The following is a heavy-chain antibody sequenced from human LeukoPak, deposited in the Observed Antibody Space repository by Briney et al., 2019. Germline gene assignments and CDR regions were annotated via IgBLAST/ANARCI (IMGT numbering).Heavy chain of an antibody. CDR2: ISSSSSYI. D-gene: IGHD3-9*01. Sequence: PGGSLRLSCAASGFTFSSYSMNWVRQAPGKGLEWVSSISSSSSYIYYADSVKGRFTISRDNAKNSLYLQMNSLRAEDTAVYYCARDAYDMLTGYQDYYFDYWGQGTLVTVSS. J-gene: IGHJ4*02. CDR3: ARDAYDMLTGYQDYYFDY. V-gene: IGHV3-21*01. CDR1: GFTFSSYS.